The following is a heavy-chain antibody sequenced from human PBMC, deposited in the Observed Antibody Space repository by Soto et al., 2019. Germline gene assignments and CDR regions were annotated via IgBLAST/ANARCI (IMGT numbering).Heavy chain of an antibody. V-gene: IGHV4-30-4*01. J-gene: IGHJ4*02. Sequence: QVQLQESGPGLVRPSQTLSLTCTVSGGSISSGDYYWSWIRQPPGKGLEWIGYIYYSGSTYYNPSLKSRVTISVDTSKNQFSLKLSSVTAADTAVYYCARADSSGYYIVDYWGQGTLVTVSS. CDR2: IYYSGST. CDR1: GGSISSGDYY. D-gene: IGHD3-22*01. CDR3: ARADSSGYYIVDY.